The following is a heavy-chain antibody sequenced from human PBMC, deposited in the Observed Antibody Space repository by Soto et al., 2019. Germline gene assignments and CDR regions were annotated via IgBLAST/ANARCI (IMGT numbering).Heavy chain of an antibody. Sequence: ETLSLTCAVSGGSISSSNWWSWVRQPPGKGLEWIGEIYHSGSTNYNPSLKSRVTISVDKSKNQFSLKLSSVTAADTAVYYCARPPGLDYYYGMDVWGQGTTVTVSS. J-gene: IGHJ6*02. CDR1: GGSISSSNW. CDR3: ARPPGLDYYYGMDV. D-gene: IGHD6-25*01. CDR2: IYHSGST. V-gene: IGHV4-4*02.